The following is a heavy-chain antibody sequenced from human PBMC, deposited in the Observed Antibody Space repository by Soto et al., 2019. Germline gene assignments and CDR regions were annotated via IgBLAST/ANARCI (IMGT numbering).Heavy chain of an antibody. D-gene: IGHD6-13*01. V-gene: IGHV1-18*01. CDR1: GYTFTSYG. J-gene: IGHJ6*03. Sequence: ASVKVSCKASGYTFTSYGISWVRQAPGQGLEWMGWISAYNGNTNYAQKLQGRVIMTTDTSTSTAYMELRSLRSDDTAVYYCAREGIRQQLVLENYYYYYYMDVWGKGTTVTVSS. CDR2: ISAYNGNT. CDR3: AREGIRQQLVLENYYYYYYMDV.